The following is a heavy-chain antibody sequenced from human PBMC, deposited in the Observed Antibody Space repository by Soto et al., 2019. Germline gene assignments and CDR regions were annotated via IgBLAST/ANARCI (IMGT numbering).Heavy chain of an antibody. D-gene: IGHD3-22*01. Sequence: ASVKVSCEASGYTFSSYAISWVRQPPGQGLEWLGWISPYNDDTKYAQKLQGRVLMTTDTPTKTAHLDLRSLRSDDTAVYYCARGGYYDSSGTRDYHYYGMDVWGQGTTVTVS. J-gene: IGHJ6*02. V-gene: IGHV1-18*01. CDR1: GYTFSSYA. CDR2: ISPYNDDT. CDR3: ARGGYYDSSGTRDYHYYGMDV.